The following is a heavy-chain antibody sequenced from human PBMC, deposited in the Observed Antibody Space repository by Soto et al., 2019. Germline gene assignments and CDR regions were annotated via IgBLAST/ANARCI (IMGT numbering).Heavy chain of an antibody. CDR3: ARSRSGAVADSFDF. D-gene: IGHD3-10*01. V-gene: IGHV3-30*04. CDR1: GFTFRRYA. Sequence: AGALSLSCAASGFTFRRYAIHWVRQAPGKGLEWVAVISRDGTNKYYVDSVKGRFTISRDNSKDTVYLQMNSLRDEDSAMFYCARSRSGAVADSFDFWGQGTLPPVST. J-gene: IGHJ4*02. CDR2: ISRDGTNK.